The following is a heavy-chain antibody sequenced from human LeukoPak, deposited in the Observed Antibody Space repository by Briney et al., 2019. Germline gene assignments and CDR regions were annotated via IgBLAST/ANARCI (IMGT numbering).Heavy chain of an antibody. CDR1: GYTFTSYG. D-gene: IGHD6-13*01. CDR2: ISAYDGNT. J-gene: IGHJ6*03. CDR3: ARSVGKQQLVPRDYYYYYMDV. Sequence: ASVKVSCKASGYTFTSYGISWVRQAPGQGLEWMGWISAYDGNTNYAQKLQGRVTMTTDTSTSTAYMELRSLRSDDTAVYYCARSVGKQQLVPRDYYYYYMDVWGKGTTVTVSS. V-gene: IGHV1-18*01.